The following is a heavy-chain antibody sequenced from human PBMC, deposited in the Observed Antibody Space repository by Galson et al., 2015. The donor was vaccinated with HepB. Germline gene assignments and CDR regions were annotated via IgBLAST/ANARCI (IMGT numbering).Heavy chain of an antibody. CDR1: GGSISGTNW. Sequence: ETLSLTCAVSGGSISGTNWWSWVRQPPGKGLEWIGEIYHSGSTNYNPSLKSRITISVDKSKNQFSLQLTSVTAADTAVYYCVANGYYTLEYWGQGTPVTVSS. D-gene: IGHD3-3*01. CDR3: VANGYYTLEY. CDR2: IYHSGST. V-gene: IGHV4-4*02. J-gene: IGHJ4*02.